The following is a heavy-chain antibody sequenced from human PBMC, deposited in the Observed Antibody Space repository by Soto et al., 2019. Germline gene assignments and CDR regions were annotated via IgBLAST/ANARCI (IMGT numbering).Heavy chain of an antibody. CDR2: ISSSGDYI. CDR3: AREGYYYESPRHPPLFDP. V-gene: IGHV3-21*01. J-gene: IGHJ5*02. D-gene: IGHD3-22*01. CDR1: GFIFSSYN. Sequence: EVRLVESGGGLVKPGGSLRLSCAASGFIFSSYNMNWVRQAPGEGLEWISSISSSGDYIFYADSVKGRFTISRDNAKNSLYLQLNSLRAEDTAVYYCAREGYYYESPRHPPLFDPWGQGTLGTVSS.